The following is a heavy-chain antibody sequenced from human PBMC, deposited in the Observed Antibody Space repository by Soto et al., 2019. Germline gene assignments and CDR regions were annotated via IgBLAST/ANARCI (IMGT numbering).Heavy chain of an antibody. D-gene: IGHD6-13*01. V-gene: IGHV4-39*01. CDR3: RRSSRYSTDV. CDR2: IYSIGST. Sequence: QLQLQESGPGLVKPSETLSLTCTVSGGSISSSSYWGWIRQPPGKGLEWIGSIYSIGSTYYNPSRXRRVTIAVDTSKNQFSLKLSSVTAADTAVYYCRRSSRYSTDVWGQGTTVTVSS. CDR1: GGSISSSSY. J-gene: IGHJ6*02.